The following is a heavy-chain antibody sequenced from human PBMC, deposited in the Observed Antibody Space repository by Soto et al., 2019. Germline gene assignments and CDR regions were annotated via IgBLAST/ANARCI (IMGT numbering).Heavy chain of an antibody. V-gene: IGHV3-23*01. D-gene: IGHD2-2*02. J-gene: IGHJ5*02. Sequence: GGSLRLSCAASGFTFSSYAMSWARQAPGKGLEWVSAISGSGGSTYYADSVKGRFTISRDNSKNTLYLQMNSLRAEDTAVYYCAKVGPVVPAAISWFDPWGQGTLVTVSS. CDR3: AKVGPVVPAAISWFDP. CDR2: ISGSGGST. CDR1: GFTFSSYA.